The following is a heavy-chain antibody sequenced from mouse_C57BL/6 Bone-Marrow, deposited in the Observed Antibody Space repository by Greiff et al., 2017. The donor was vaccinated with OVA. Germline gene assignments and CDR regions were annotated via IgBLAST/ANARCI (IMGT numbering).Heavy chain of an antibody. CDR1: GFTFSSYG. Sequence: EVMLVESGGDLVKPGGSLKLSCAASGFTFSSYGMSWVRQTPDKRLEWVATISSGGSYTYYPDSVKGRFTISRDNAKNTLYLQMSSLKSEDTAMYYCAREYYGRAMDYWGQGTSVTVSS. CDR3: AREYYGRAMDY. V-gene: IGHV5-6*01. CDR2: ISSGGSYT. D-gene: IGHD1-1*02. J-gene: IGHJ4*01.